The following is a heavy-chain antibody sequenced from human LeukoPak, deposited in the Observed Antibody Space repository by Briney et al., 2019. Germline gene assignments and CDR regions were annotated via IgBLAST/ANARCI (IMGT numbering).Heavy chain of an antibody. Sequence: SGTLSLTCAVSGGSISSSNWWSWVRQPPGKGLEWIGEIYHSGSTNYNPSLKSRVTISVDKSKNQFSLKLSSVTAADTAVYYCARLWGIAVAATPYSMDVWGQGTTVTVSS. D-gene: IGHD6-19*01. CDR2: IYHSGST. CDR1: GGSISSSNW. CDR3: ARLWGIAVAATPYSMDV. V-gene: IGHV4-4*02. J-gene: IGHJ6*02.